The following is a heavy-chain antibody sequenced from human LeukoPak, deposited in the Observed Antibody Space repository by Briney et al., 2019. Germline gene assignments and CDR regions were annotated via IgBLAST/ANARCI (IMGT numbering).Heavy chain of an antibody. CDR2: IYHSGST. V-gene: IGHV4-38-2*02. Sequence: PSETLSLTCAVSDYSISSGYYWGWIRQPPGKGLEWIGSIYHSGSTYYNPSLKSRVTISVDTSKNQFSLKLSSVTAADTAVYYCARDHSGSYRRRAFDIWGQGTMVTVSS. D-gene: IGHD1-26*01. CDR3: ARDHSGSYRRRAFDI. J-gene: IGHJ3*02. CDR1: DYSISSGYY.